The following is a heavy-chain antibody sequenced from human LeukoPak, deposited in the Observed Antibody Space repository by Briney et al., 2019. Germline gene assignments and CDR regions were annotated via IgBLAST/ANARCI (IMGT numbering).Heavy chain of an antibody. CDR1: GGSISSSSYY. J-gene: IGHJ5*02. D-gene: IGHD2-2*01. V-gene: IGHV4-39*07. Sequence: PSETLSLTCTVSGGSISSSSYYWGWIRQPPGKGLEWIGSIYYSGSTYYNPSLKSRVTISVDTSKNQFSLKLSSVTAADTAVYYCARDRDTGYCSSTSCYRVLYNWFDPWGQGTLVTVSS. CDR3: ARDRDTGYCSSTSCYRVLYNWFDP. CDR2: IYYSGST.